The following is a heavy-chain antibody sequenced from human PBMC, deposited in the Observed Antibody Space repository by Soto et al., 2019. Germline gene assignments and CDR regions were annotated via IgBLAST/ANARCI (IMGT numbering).Heavy chain of an antibody. CDR1: GFTVSCDY. CDR3: ARAGDFWSGVYFDY. D-gene: IGHD3-3*01. J-gene: IGHJ4*02. Sequence: PGGALILSWAASGFTVSCDYMRWVQPAPRERVERVSVIYICGSTNYADTLKGRFTITRHKSKNTPYLQMNSLRAEDTAVYYCARAGDFWSGVYFDYWGQGTLVTVSS. V-gene: IGHV3-53*04. CDR2: IYICGST.